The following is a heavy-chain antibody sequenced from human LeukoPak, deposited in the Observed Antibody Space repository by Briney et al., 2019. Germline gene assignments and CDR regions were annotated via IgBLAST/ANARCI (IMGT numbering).Heavy chain of an antibody. J-gene: IGHJ4*02. D-gene: IGHD3-22*01. CDR3: ARDEDSSGYLYFDY. V-gene: IGHV1-18*01. CDR1: GYTFTSYG. Sequence: GASVKVSCKASGYTFTSYGISWVRQAPGQGPEWMGWISAYNGNTNYAQKLQGRVTMTTDTSTSTAYMELRSLRSDDTAVYYCARDEDSSGYLYFDYWGQGTLVTVSS. CDR2: ISAYNGNT.